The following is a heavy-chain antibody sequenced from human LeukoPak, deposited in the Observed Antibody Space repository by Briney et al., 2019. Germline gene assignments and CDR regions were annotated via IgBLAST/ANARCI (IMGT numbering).Heavy chain of an antibody. CDR2: IYTSGST. V-gene: IGHV4-61*02. J-gene: IGHJ4*02. CDR3: AGMSAGYSSGWYLGFYFDY. Sequence: SETLSLTCTVSGGSISSGSYYWSWIRQPAGKGLEWIGRIYTSGSTNYNPSLKSRVTISVDTSKNQFSLKLSSVTAADTAVYYCAGMSAGYSSGWYLGFYFDYWGQGTLVTVSS. CDR1: GGSISSGSYY. D-gene: IGHD6-19*01.